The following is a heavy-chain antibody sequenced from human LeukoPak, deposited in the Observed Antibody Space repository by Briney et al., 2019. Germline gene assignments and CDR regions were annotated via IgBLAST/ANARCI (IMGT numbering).Heavy chain of an antibody. CDR3: ARDPPGIAASGTYY. Sequence: GGSLRLSCAVSGYSVSNNYMNWVRQAPGKGLEWVSLIYSRGGTSYADSVKGRFTISRDSSKNTLFLQMNSLRVEDTAVYYCARDPPGIAASGTYYWGQGTLVTVSS. J-gene: IGHJ4*02. D-gene: IGHD6-13*01. V-gene: IGHV3-53*01. CDR1: GYSVSNNY. CDR2: IYSRGGT.